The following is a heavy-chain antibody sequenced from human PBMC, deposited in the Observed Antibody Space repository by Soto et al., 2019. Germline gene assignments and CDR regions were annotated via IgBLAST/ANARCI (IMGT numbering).Heavy chain of an antibody. CDR2: INHRGST. J-gene: IGHJ5*02. CDR1: GGSFSGYY. V-gene: IGHV4-34*01. D-gene: IGHD2-2*03. CDR3: ARDGFCTSTSCRIGNWFDP. Sequence: PSETLSLTCAVYGGSFSGYYCSWIRQAPGKGLEWIGEINHRGSTYNPSLESRVTMSVDTSKNQFSLKLRSVTAADTAVYFCARDGFCTSTSCRIGNWFDPWGQGTPVTVSS.